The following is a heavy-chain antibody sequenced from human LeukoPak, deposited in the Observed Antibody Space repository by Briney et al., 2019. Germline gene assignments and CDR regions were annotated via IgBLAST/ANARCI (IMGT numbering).Heavy chain of an antibody. CDR2: IYYSGST. J-gene: IGHJ4*02. CDR3: ARDSSGYYYLPQYYFDY. V-gene: IGHV4-59*01. D-gene: IGHD3-22*01. CDR1: GGSISSYY. Sequence: SETLSLTCTVSGGSISSYYWSRIRQPPGKGLEWIGYIYYSGSTNYNPSLKSRVTISVDTSKNQFSLKLSSVTAADTAVYYCARDSSGYYYLPQYYFDYWGQGTLVTVSS.